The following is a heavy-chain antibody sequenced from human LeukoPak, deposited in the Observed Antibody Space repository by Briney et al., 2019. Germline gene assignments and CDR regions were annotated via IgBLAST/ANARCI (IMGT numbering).Heavy chain of an antibody. CDR3: ASFYCSGGSCYQYFSYYYMDV. V-gene: IGHV4-39*01. D-gene: IGHD2-15*01. CDR2: IYYSGST. J-gene: IGHJ6*03. CDR1: GGSISSRSYY. Sequence: TSETLSLTCTVSGGSISSRSYYWGWIRQPPGKGLEWIGSIYYSGSTYYNPSLQSRVTISVDTSKNQFSLKLNSVTAADTAVYYCASFYCSGGSCYQYFSYYYMDVWGKGTTVTISS.